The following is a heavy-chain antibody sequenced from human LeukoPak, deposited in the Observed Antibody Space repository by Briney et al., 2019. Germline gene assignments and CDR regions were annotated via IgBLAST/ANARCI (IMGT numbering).Heavy chain of an antibody. Sequence: ASVKVSCKASGYTFTGYYMHWVRQAPGQGLEWMGWFNPNSGGTNYAQKFQGRVTMTRDTSTSTAYMELSRLISDDTAVFYCARGPRAASQFDYWGQGTLVTVSS. CDR1: GYTFTGYY. D-gene: IGHD6-25*01. CDR3: ARGPRAASQFDY. CDR2: FNPNSGGT. V-gene: IGHV1-2*02. J-gene: IGHJ4*02.